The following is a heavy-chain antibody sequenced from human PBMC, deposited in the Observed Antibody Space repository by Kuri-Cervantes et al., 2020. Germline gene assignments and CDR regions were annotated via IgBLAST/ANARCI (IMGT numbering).Heavy chain of an antibody. Sequence: LSLTCAASGFTVSSYAMSWVRQSPGKGLEWISGIGARGSRSFYADSVKGRFTISRDNAKNTLYLQMNSLRAEDTAVYYCARDKDLDSSSRFDYWGQGTLVTVSS. CDR1: GFTVSSYA. J-gene: IGHJ4*02. V-gene: IGHV3-23*01. D-gene: IGHD6-13*01. CDR2: IGARGSRS. CDR3: ARDKDLDSSSRFDY.